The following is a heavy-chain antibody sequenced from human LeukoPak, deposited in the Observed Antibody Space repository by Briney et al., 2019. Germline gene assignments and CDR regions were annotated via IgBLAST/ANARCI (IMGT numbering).Heavy chain of an antibody. CDR2: IYYSGST. CDR3: ARSRYVLRFLVPFDY. J-gene: IGHJ4*02. D-gene: IGHD3-3*01. CDR1: GDSISSSSYY. Sequence: SETLSLTCTVSGDSISSSSYYWGWIRQSPGKGLEWIGSIYYSGSTYYNPSLKSRVTISVDTSKNQFSLKLSSVTAADTAVYYCARSRYVLRFLVPFDYWGQGTLVTVSS. V-gene: IGHV4-39*07.